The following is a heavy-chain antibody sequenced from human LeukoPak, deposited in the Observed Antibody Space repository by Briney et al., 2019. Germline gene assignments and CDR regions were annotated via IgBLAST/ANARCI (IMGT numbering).Heavy chain of an antibody. CDR3: ASGSVLDAFDI. J-gene: IGHJ3*02. V-gene: IGHV4-39*07. CDR1: GGSVSSGSYY. D-gene: IGHD6-6*01. Sequence: SETLSLTCTVSGGSVSSGSYYWSWIRQPPGKGLEWIGEINHSGGTNYNPSLESRVTISVDTSKNQFSLKLSSVTAADTAVYYCASGSVLDAFDIWGQGTMVTVSS. CDR2: INHSGGT.